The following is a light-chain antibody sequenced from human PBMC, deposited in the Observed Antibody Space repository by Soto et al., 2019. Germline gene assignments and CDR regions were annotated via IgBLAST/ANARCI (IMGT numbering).Light chain of an antibody. CDR1: QSIAAS. J-gene: IGKJ1*01. CDR3: QQYDYSRT. CDR2: DVS. V-gene: IGKV1-5*01. Sequence: QMTQSPSALSASVGATVTITCRASQSIAASLAGYQHKPGEAPKLLIYDVSSLETGVPSRFSGSGSGTEFSLTLRGLQPDDFATYYCQQYDYSRTFGQGTKVENK.